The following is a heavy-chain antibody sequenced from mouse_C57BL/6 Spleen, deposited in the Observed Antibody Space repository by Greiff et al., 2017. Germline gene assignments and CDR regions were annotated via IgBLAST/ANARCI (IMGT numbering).Heavy chain of an antibody. D-gene: IGHD2-4*01. CDR2: ISSGSSTI. CDR3: ARTIYYDYAWFAY. CDR1: GFTFSDYG. Sequence: EVQLVESGGGLVKPGGSLKLSCAASGFTFSDYGMHWVRQAPEKGLEWVAYISSGSSTIYYADTVKGRFPISRDNAKNSLFLQMTSLRSEDTAMYYCARTIYYDYAWFAYWGQGTLVTVSA. V-gene: IGHV5-17*01. J-gene: IGHJ3*01.